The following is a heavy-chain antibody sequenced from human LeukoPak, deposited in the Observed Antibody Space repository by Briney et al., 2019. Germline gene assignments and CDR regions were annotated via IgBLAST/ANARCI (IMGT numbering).Heavy chain of an antibody. D-gene: IGHD2-2*01. CDR1: GFTFSSYA. CDR3: ARSHCSSTSCLYGMDV. Sequence: GGSLRLSCAASGFTFSSYAMSWVRQAPGKGLEWVSAISGSGGSTYYADSVKGRFTISRDNSKNTLYLQMNSLRAEDTAVYYCARSHCSSTSCLYGMDVWGQGTTVTVSS. J-gene: IGHJ6*02. CDR2: ISGSGGST. V-gene: IGHV3-23*01.